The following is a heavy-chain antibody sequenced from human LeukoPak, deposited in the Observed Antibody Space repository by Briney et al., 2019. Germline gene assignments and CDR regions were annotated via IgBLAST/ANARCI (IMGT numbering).Heavy chain of an antibody. CDR2: ISAYNGNT. CDR1: GYTFTSYG. V-gene: IGHV1-18*01. J-gene: IGHJ4*02. D-gene: IGHD3-9*01. Sequence: ASVKVSCKASGYTFTSYGISWVRKAPGQRLEWMGWISAYNGNTNYAQKLQGRVTMTTDTSTSTAYMELRSLRSDDTAVYYCATVRYFDPYYFDYWGQGTLVTVSS. CDR3: ATVRYFDPYYFDY.